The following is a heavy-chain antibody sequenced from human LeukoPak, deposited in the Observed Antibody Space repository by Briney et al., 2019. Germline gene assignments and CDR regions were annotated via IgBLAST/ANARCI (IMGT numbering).Heavy chain of an antibody. CDR1: GDSISSSY. D-gene: IGHD3-22*01. V-gene: IGHV4-4*07. CDR3: ARQGDSSGVDAFDI. Sequence: SETLSLTCVVSGDSISSSYWSWIRQPPAGKGLEWIGRISTSGSTNYNPSLKGRVTISVDTSKNQFSLKLSSVTAADTAVYYCARQGDSSGVDAFDIWGQGTMVTVSS. CDR2: ISTSGST. J-gene: IGHJ3*02.